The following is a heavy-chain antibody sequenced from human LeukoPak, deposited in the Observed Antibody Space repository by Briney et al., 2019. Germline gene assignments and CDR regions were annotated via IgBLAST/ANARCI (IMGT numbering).Heavy chain of an antibody. CDR3: ARGFDPDY. D-gene: IGHD3-9*01. V-gene: IGHV4-59*01. CDR2: IYYSGST. Sequence: SETLSLTCTVSGGSISSYCWSWILQPPGKGLEWIGYIYYSGSTNYNPSLKSRVTISVDTSKNQFSLKLSSVTAADTAVYYCARGFDPDYWGQGTLVTVSS. J-gene: IGHJ4*02. CDR1: GGSISSYC.